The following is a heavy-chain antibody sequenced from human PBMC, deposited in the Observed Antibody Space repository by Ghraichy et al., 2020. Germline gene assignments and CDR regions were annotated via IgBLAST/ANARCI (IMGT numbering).Heavy chain of an antibody. CDR3: ARDSSSYGHYYRPRFDP. J-gene: IGHJ5*02. V-gene: IGHV4-59*01. CDR2: IDHSGST. Sequence: SETLSLTCSVSGGSINYYYWSWIRQPPGKGLEWIGYIDHSGSTNYNPSLKTRVTISVDTSRNQFSLNVNSVTAADTAMYFCARDSSSYGHYYRPRFDPWGLGILVTFSS. CDR1: GGSINYYY. D-gene: IGHD3-22*01.